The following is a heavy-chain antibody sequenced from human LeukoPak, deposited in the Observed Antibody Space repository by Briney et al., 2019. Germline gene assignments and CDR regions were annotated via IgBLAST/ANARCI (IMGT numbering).Heavy chain of an antibody. J-gene: IGHJ5*02. Sequence: GASVKVSCKASGYTFTSYDINWVRQAPGQGLEWMGRINPNSGGTNYAQKFQGRVTMTRDTSISTAYMELSRLRSDDTAVYYCANLLAVADNANWFDPWGQGTLVTVSS. CDR3: ANLLAVADNANWFDP. CDR2: INPNSGGT. CDR1: GYTFTSYD. D-gene: IGHD6-19*01. V-gene: IGHV1-2*06.